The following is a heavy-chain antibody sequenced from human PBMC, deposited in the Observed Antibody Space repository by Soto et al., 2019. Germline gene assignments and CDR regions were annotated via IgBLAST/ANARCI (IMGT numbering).Heavy chain of an antibody. CDR1: GFTVSSNY. CDR2: IYSGGST. Sequence: PGGSLRVSCSASGFTVSSNYMSWVRQAPGKGLEWVSVIYSGGSTYYADSVKGRFTISRDNSKNTLYLQMNSLRAEDTAVYYCARDHSGYSNHYYGMDVWGQGTTVTVSS. V-gene: IGHV3-53*01. D-gene: IGHD4-4*01. J-gene: IGHJ6*02. CDR3: ARDHSGYSNHYYGMDV.